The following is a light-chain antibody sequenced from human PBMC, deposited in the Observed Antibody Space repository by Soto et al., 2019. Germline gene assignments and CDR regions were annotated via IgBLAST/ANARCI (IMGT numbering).Light chain of an antibody. CDR3: SSYTTSSTRV. J-gene: IGLJ1*01. Sequence: QSVLTQPASVSGSPGQSITISCTGTSSDVGAYDYVSWYQQHPDKAPKLMIYEVSYWPSGVSNRFSGSKSVNTATLTISGLQAEDEADYYCSSYTTSSTRVFGTGTKVTVL. CDR2: EVS. V-gene: IGLV2-14*03. CDR1: SSDVGAYDY.